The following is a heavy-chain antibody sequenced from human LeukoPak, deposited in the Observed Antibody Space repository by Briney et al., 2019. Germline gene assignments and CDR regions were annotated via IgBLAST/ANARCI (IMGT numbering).Heavy chain of an antibody. Sequence: ASVKVSCKATGYTFTIYDINWVRHATRQGLEWMGWMNPNSGNTGYAQKFQGRSTMITKTSISTDYMELSSLRSEDAAVYYCARGYDSSGYYYGVANYWGQGTLVTVSS. CDR3: ARGYDSSGYYYGVANY. V-gene: IGHV1-8*01. J-gene: IGHJ4*02. D-gene: IGHD3-22*01. CDR2: MNPNSGNT. CDR1: GYTFTIYD.